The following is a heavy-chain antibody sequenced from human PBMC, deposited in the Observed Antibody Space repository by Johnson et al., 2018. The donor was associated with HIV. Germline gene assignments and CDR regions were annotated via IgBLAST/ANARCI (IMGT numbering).Heavy chain of an antibody. CDR3: AIDTREWQLRGWEDFEI. CDR2: MSYDGRNK. D-gene: IGHD5-24*01. J-gene: IGHJ3*02. V-gene: IGHV3-30-3*01. CDR1: GFTFSSYA. Sequence: QVQLVESGGGVVQPGGSLILSCAASGFTFSSYAMHWVRQAPGKGLDWVAIMSYDGRNKYYADSVKGRFTISRDNSKNTLYLQMNSLRAEDTAVYYCAIDTREWQLRGWEDFEIGGQGTVVTVSS.